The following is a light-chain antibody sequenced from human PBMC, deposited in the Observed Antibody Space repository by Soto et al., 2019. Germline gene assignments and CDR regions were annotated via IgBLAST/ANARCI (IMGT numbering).Light chain of an antibody. CDR3: QQYNNWPPWT. J-gene: IGKJ1*01. Sequence: EIVMTQSPATLSVSPGESATLSCRASQSVSSDLAWYQQKPGHAPRLLIYGASTRATGIPARFSGSGSGTEFTLTIRSLQSEDFAVYYCQQYNNWPPWTFGQGTKVDIK. V-gene: IGKV3-15*01. CDR1: QSVSSD. CDR2: GAS.